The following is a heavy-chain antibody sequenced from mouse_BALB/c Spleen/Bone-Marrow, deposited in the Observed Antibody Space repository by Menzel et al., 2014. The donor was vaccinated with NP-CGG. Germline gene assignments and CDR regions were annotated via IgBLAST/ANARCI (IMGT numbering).Heavy chain of an antibody. V-gene: IGHV2-9*02. Sequence: VKLVESGPGLVSPSQSLSITCTVSGFSLTNSGVFWIRQPPGKGLEWLGVMCAGGSINYNSALMSRLSINKDNSKSQVFLKMNSLQTDDTAMYHCARAYNGLYAMDFWGQGTSVTVSS. CDR1: GFSLTNSG. D-gene: IGHD1-2*01. CDR2: MCAGGSI. J-gene: IGHJ4*01. CDR3: ARAYNGLYAMDF.